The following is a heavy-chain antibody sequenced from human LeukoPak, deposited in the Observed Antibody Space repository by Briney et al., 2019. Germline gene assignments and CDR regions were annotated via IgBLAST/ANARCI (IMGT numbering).Heavy chain of an antibody. CDR2: IYHSGST. CDR3: AREIVLMVYAMGNWFDP. CDR1: GYSISSGYY. Sequence: SEPLSLTCTVSGYSISSGYYWGWIRQPPGKGLEWIGSIYHSGSTYYNPSLKSRVTISVDTSKNQFSLKPSSVTAADTAVYYCAREIVLMVYAMGNWFDPWGQGTLVTVSS. V-gene: IGHV4-38-2*02. D-gene: IGHD2-8*01. J-gene: IGHJ5*02.